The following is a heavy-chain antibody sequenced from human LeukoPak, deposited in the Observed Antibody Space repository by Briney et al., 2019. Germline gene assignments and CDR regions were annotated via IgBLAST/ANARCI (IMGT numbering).Heavy chain of an antibody. V-gene: IGHV4-39*01. D-gene: IGHD3-22*01. Sequence: PSETLSLTCSVSGDSISRSDSYWDWIRQPPGKGLEWIGTIYYSGRTYYSPSLNSRVTMSVDTSSNQFSLNLGSVTAADTAVYYCARRRYYDGSGYLEWGQGTLLSVSS. CDR1: GDSISRSDSY. J-gene: IGHJ1*01. CDR2: IYYSGRT. CDR3: ARRRYYDGSGYLE.